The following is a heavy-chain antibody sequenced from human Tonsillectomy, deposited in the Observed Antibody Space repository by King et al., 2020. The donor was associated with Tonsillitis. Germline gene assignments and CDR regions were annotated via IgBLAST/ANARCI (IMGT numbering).Heavy chain of an antibody. CDR2: IYHSGST. Sequence: VQLQESGPGLVKPSETLSLTCAVSGSSISSGYYWGWIRQPPGKGLEWIGSIYHSGSTYYNPSLKSRVTISVDTSKNQFSLKLSSVTAADTAVYYCARRVWAVAGTAGHLDAFDIWGQGTMVTVSS. CDR3: ARRVWAVAGTAGHLDAFDI. CDR1: GSSISSGYY. J-gene: IGHJ3*02. D-gene: IGHD6-19*01. V-gene: IGHV4-38-2*01.